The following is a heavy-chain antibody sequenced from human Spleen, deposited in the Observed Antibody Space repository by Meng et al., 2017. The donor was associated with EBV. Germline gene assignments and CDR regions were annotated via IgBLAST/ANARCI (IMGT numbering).Heavy chain of an antibody. J-gene: IGHJ4*02. D-gene: IGHD1-14*01. Sequence: HLVGSGGALVQLGGFWRLSCAASEFTFINYWMHWVRQAPGEGLVWVSRINEDGATTNYADSVKGRFTISRDNARNTLYLQMNSLRVEDTAVYYCSRDLAGSDDYWGQGTLVTVSS. V-gene: IGHV3-74*01. CDR1: EFTFINYW. CDR3: SRDLAGSDDY. CDR2: INEDGATT.